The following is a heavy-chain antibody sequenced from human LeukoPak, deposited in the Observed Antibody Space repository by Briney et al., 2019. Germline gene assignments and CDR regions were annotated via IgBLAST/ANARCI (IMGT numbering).Heavy chain of an antibody. CDR3: ARDGEQLHYYYYMDV. J-gene: IGHJ6*03. D-gene: IGHD6-6*01. CDR1: GFTFSSYS. V-gene: IGHV3-48*01. CDR2: ISSSSSTI. Sequence: GGSLRLSCAASGFTFSSYSMNWVRQAPGKGLEWVSYISSSSSTIYYADSVKGRFTISRDNAKNSLYLQMNSQRAEDTAVYYCARDGEQLHYYYYMDVWGKGTTVTVPS.